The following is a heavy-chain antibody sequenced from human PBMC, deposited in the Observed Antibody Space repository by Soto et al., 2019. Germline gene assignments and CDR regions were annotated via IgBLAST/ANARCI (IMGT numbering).Heavy chain of an antibody. Sequence: SETLSLTCTVSGGSISSYYWSWIRQPPGKGLEWIGYIYYSGSTNYNPSLKSRVTISVDTSKNQFSLKLSSVTAADTAVYYCAREERGYDRRFDYWGQGTLVTVSS. CDR2: IYYSGST. CDR1: GGSISSYY. CDR3: AREERGYDRRFDY. D-gene: IGHD5-12*01. V-gene: IGHV4-59*01. J-gene: IGHJ4*02.